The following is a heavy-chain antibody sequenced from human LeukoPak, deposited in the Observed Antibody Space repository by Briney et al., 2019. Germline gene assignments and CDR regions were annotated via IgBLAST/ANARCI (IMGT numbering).Heavy chain of an antibody. CDR1: GFTFSSYG. J-gene: IGHJ4*02. CDR3: AKDSNYDFWSGYSFDY. CDR2: IRYDGSNK. Sequence: GGSLRLSCAASGFTFSSYGMHWVRQAPGKGLEWVAFIRYDGSNKYYADSVKGRFTISRDNSKNTMYLQINSLRAEDTAVYYCAKDSNYDFWSGYSFDYWVQGTLVTVSS. D-gene: IGHD3-3*01. V-gene: IGHV3-30*02.